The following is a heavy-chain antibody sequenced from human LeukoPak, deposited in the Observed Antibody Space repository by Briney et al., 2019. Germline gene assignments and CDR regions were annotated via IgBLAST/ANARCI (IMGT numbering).Heavy chain of an antibody. CDR1: GYTFTSYY. CDR2: INPSGGST. V-gene: IGHV1-46*01. CDR3: ARVGDGSAGFDY. Sequence: GASVKVSCKASGYTFTSYYMHWVRQAPGQGLEWMGIINPSGGSTSYAQKFQGRVTVTRDMSTGTVYMELSSLRSEDTAVYYCARVGDGSAGFDYWGQGTLVTVSS. D-gene: IGHD3-10*01. J-gene: IGHJ4*02.